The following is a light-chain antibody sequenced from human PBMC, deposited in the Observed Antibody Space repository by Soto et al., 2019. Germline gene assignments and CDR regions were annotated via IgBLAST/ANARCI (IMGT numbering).Light chain of an antibody. CDR3: SSYTNINTRACV. CDR1: SGDIGSYNR. Sequence: QSALTQPASVSGSPGQSITISCTGTSGDIGSYNRVSWYQQHPGKAPKLIIYEVTARPSGVSNRFSGSKSGKTASLTISGLQAEDEAEYYCSSYTNINTRACVFGTGTKLTVL. V-gene: IGLV2-14*01. CDR2: EVT. J-gene: IGLJ1*01.